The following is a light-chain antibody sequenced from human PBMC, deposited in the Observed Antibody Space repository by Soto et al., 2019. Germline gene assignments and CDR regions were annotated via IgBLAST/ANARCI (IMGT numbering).Light chain of an antibody. CDR1: QSVSSSY. CDR3: QQYGSSRT. CDR2: GAS. Sequence: DIVLTQSPGTLSLTPGEGATLSCRASQSVSSSYLAWYQQKPGQAPRLLIYGASSRATGIPDRFSGSGSGTDFTLTISRLEPEDFAVYYCQQYGSSRTFGQGTKVE. J-gene: IGKJ1*01. V-gene: IGKV3-20*01.